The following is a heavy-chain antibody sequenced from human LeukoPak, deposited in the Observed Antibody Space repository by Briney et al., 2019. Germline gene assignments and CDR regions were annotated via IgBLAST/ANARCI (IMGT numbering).Heavy chain of an antibody. V-gene: IGHV1-46*01. CDR2: INPSGGST. D-gene: IGHD6-13*01. CDR1: GYTFTSYY. J-gene: IGHJ5*02. Sequence: ASVKVSCKASGYTFTSYYMHWVRQAPGQPLEWMGIINPSGGSTSYAQKFQGRVTMTRDTSTSTVYMELSSLRSEDTAVYYCARDLLSSSSLSDWFDPWGQGTLVTVSS. CDR3: ARDLLSSSSLSDWFDP.